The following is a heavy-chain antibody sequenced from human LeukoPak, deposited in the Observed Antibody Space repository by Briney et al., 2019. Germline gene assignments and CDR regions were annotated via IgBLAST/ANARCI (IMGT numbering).Heavy chain of an antibody. Sequence: QAGGSLRLSCAASGFTFSSYSMNWVRQAPGKGLEWVSYISSSSTIYYADSVKGRFTISRDNSKNTLYLQMNSLRAEDTAVYYCARNRGDGYNWYYFDYWGQGTLVTVSS. CDR2: ISSSSTI. V-gene: IGHV3-48*01. J-gene: IGHJ4*02. CDR1: GFTFSSYS. D-gene: IGHD5-24*01. CDR3: ARNRGDGYNWYYFDY.